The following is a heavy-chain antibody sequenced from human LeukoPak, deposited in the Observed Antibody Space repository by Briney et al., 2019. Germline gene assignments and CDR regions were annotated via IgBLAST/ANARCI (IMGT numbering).Heavy chain of an antibody. CDR1: GFTFSSYE. Sequence: GGSLRLSCAASGFTFSSYEMNWVRQAPGKGLEWVSVIYRRGSTYYADSVKGRFTISRDNSKNTLYLQMNSLRVEDTAMYYCARVEVGVRDGDYVYWFDPWGQGTLVTVSS. D-gene: IGHD4-17*01. J-gene: IGHJ5*02. CDR3: ARVEVGVRDGDYVYWFDP. CDR2: IYRRGST. V-gene: IGHV3-53*01.